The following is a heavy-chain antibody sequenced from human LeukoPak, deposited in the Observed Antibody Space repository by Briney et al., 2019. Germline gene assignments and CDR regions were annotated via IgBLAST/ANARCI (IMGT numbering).Heavy chain of an antibody. CDR3: ARCIAVAGP. V-gene: IGHV4-59*01. D-gene: IGHD6-19*01. Sequence: SETLSLTCTVSGGSISSYYWSCIRQPPGKGLEWIGYIYYSGSTNYNPSLKSRVTISVDTSKNQFSLKLSSVTAADTAVYYCARCIAVAGPWGQGTLVTVSS. J-gene: IGHJ4*02. CDR2: IYYSGST. CDR1: GGSISSYY.